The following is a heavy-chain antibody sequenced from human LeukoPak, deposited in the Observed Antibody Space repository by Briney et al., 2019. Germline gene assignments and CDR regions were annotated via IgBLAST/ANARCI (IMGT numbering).Heavy chain of an antibody. V-gene: IGHV4-61*01. CDR3: ARAAYDSGTYQFNY. Sequence: SETLSLTCTVSGGSVSSGSFFWSWIRQPPGKGLEWIGYIFYTGSTNYNPSLKSRVTISLDASKNQFSLKLSSVTAADTAVYYCARAAYDSGTYQFNYWGQGTLVTVPS. J-gene: IGHJ4*02. CDR1: GGSVSSGSFF. D-gene: IGHD3-10*01. CDR2: IFYTGST.